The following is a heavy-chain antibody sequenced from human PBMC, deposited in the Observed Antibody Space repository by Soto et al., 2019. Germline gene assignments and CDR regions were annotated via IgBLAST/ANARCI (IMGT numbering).Heavy chain of an antibody. CDR3: ARHFLGQARQRLFVDY. CDR1: GASLNDFS. V-gene: IGHV4-59*08. CDR2: VSYSGRT. Sequence: QVQLRESGPGLVRPSETLSLSCSVSGASLNDFSWSWIRQPPGRGLEWIGYVSYSGRTTYSPSLKSRVTISLDTSKNAFSLNLTSMTAADTAIYYGARHFLGQARQRLFVDYWGQGTLATVSS. D-gene: IGHD3-3*01. J-gene: IGHJ4*02.